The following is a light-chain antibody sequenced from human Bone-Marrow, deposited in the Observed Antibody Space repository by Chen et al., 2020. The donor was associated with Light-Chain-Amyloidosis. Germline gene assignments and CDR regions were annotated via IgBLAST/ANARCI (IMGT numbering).Light chain of an antibody. J-gene: IGLJ2*01. CDR3: CSYAGSSTFVV. CDR2: EGS. V-gene: IGLV2-23*01. Sequence: QSALTQPASVFGSPGQSITNSCAGTSSDVGSYNLVSWYQQHPGKAPKLMIYEGSKRPSGVYNRFSGSKSGNTASLTISGLQAEDEADYYCCSYAGSSTFVVFGGGTKLTVL. CDR1: SSDVGSYNL.